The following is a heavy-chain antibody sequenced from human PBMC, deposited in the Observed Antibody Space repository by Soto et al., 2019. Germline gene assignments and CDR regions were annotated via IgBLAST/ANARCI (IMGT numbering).Heavy chain of an antibody. V-gene: IGHV4-59*01. CDR1: VGSISSYY. J-gene: IGHJ5*02. CDR2: IYYSGCT. CDR3: ASLTRVSMGLFDP. Sequence: QVQLQESGPGLVKPSETLSLTCTVSVGSISSYYWSWIRQPPGKGLEWIGYIYYSGCTNYNPSLKLRVTIPIDTSKHQFSLKLSSVTAADTAVYYCASLTRVSMGLFDPWGQGTLVTVSS. D-gene: IGHD3-10*01.